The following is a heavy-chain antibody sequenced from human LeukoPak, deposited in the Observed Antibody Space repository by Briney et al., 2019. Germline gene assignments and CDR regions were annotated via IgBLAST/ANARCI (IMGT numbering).Heavy chain of an antibody. CDR1: GGSISSYY. V-gene: IGHV4-4*07. CDR2: IYTSGST. Sequence: SETLSLTCTVSGGSISSYYWSWIRQPAGKGLEWIGRIYTSGSTNYNPSLKSRVTMSVDTSKNQFSLKLSSVTAADTAVYYCARVLRSSSWYWFDPWGQGTLVTVSS. CDR3: ARVLRSSSWYWFDP. D-gene: IGHD6-13*01. J-gene: IGHJ5*02.